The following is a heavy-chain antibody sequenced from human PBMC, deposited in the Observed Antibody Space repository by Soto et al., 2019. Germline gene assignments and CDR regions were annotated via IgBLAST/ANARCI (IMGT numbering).Heavy chain of an antibody. D-gene: IGHD6-6*01. V-gene: IGHV3-23*01. CDR2: ISGSAGTT. CDR1: GFTFGSYA. Sequence: GGSLRLSCAASGFTFGSYAMSWVRQAPGKGLEWVSIISGSAGTTYYADSVKGHFTISRENSKNTLYLQMNSLRAEDTAIYYCAKGVAVGLHFGSSTDRGFDPWGQGTLVTVSS. CDR3: AKGVAVGLHFGSSTDRGFDP. J-gene: IGHJ5*02.